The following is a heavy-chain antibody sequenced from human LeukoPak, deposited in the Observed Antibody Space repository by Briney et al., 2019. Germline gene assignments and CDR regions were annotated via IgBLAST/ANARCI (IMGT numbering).Heavy chain of an antibody. CDR3: AREASDYYDSSGYYSFDY. D-gene: IGHD3-22*01. V-gene: IGHV3-7*01. Sequence: PGGALRLSCAQPRFTSSRSRISSVPHAPQKGLEWVANIKQDGNEKNYVESVKGRFTISRDNAKNSLYLQMNSLRAEDTAVYYCAREASDYYDSSGYYSFDYWGQGTLVTVSS. J-gene: IGHJ4*02. CDR2: IKQDGNEK. CDR1: RFTSSRSR.